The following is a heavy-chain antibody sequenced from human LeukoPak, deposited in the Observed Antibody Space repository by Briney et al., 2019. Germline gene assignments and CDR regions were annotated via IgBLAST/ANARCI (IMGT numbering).Heavy chain of an antibody. CDR1: GGSISGYS. D-gene: IGHD6-13*01. CDR3: VRSWASLRTLDI. Sequence: SETLSLTCAVFGGSISGYSWNWIRQPPGKGLEWIGEINHSGSSTYNPSLKSRVTMSVDMSKNQFSLKLSSMTAADTAVYYCVRSWASLRTLDIWGQGTMVIVSS. CDR2: INHSGSS. V-gene: IGHV4-34*01. J-gene: IGHJ3*02.